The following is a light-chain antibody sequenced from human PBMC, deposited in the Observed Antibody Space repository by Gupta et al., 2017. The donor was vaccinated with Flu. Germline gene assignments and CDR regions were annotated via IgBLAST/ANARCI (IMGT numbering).Light chain of an antibody. V-gene: IGKV1-5*03. Sequence: DIPMTQFPSTLSASVGDRVTITCRASQSISSWLAWYQQKSGKVPKLLIYKASSLESGVPSRFSGSGSGTEFTLTISSLQPDDFATYYCQQYNSVPFTFGQGTKLEIK. CDR2: KAS. J-gene: IGKJ2*01. CDR3: QQYNSVPFT. CDR1: QSISSW.